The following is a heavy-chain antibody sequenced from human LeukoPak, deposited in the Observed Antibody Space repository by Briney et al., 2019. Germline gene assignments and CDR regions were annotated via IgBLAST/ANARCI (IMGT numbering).Heavy chain of an antibody. CDR1: GFTFNTYW. J-gene: IGHJ4*02. Sequence: GGSLRLSCAASGFTFNTYWMTWVRQAPGKGLEWVANIKQDGSEKYYVDSVKGRFTISRDNAKNSLCLQMNTLRPEDTAVYYCARERQNKDFWSGGDYWGQGTLVTVSS. CDR3: ARERQNKDFWSGGDY. D-gene: IGHD3-3*01. CDR2: IKQDGSEK. V-gene: IGHV3-7*01.